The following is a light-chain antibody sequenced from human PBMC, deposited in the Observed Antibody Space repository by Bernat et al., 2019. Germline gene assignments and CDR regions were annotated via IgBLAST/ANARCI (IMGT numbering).Light chain of an antibody. J-gene: IGLJ2*01. CDR3: NSFAGSDTLVV. CDR2: NVG. CDR1: STDVGGYDY. V-gene: IGLV2-14*03. Sequence: QSALTQPASVSGSPGQSITISCTGTSTDVGGYDYVSWYQQYLGKAPQLIIYNVGIRPSGVSNRFSGSKSGNTASLTNSGLLAEDEAMYYCNSFAGSDTLVVFGGGTKLTVL.